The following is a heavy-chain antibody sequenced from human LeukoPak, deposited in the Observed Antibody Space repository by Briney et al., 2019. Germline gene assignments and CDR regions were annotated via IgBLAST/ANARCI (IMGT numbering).Heavy chain of an antibody. CDR2: IFYTGST. J-gene: IGHJ4*02. V-gene: IGHV4-59*01. CDR3: ARGGGYNTFDY. D-gene: IGHD5-24*01. Sequence: SETLSLTCTVSGGSISGYYWSWIRQPPGKGLEWIGFIFYTGSTNYNPSLKSRVTISVDTSKNQFSLRLCSVTAADTAVYSFARGGGYNTFDYWGQGTLVTVSS. CDR1: GGSISGYY.